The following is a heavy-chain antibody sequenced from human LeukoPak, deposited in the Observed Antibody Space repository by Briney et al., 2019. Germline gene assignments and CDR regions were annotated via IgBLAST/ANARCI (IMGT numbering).Heavy chain of an antibody. Sequence: SETLSLTCTVSGGSISSYYWSWIRQPPGKGLEWIGYIYYSGSTNYNPSLKSRVTISVDTSKNQLSLKLSSVTAADTAVYYCARLRHYYDSSGFDAFDIWGQGTMVTVSS. J-gene: IGHJ3*02. CDR1: GGSISSYY. CDR2: IYYSGST. V-gene: IGHV4-59*01. D-gene: IGHD3-22*01. CDR3: ARLRHYYDSSGFDAFDI.